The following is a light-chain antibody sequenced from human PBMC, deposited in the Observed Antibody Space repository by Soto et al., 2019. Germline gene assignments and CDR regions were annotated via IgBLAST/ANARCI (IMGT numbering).Light chain of an antibody. V-gene: IGLV2-8*02. CDR1: SSDVGGYNY. J-gene: IGLJ2*01. CDR3: SSYAGGYNPVV. CDR2: GVS. Sequence: QSALTQPPSASRSPGQSVTISCSGTSSDVGGYNYVSWYQQHPGKAPKLIIYGVSKRPSGVPDRFSGSKSGNTASLTVSGLHAEDEAYYYCSSYAGGYNPVVFGGGTKLTVL.